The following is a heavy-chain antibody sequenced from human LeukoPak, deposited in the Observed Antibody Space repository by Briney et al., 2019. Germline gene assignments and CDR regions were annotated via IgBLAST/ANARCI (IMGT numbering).Heavy chain of an antibody. J-gene: IGHJ6*04. D-gene: IGHD2-15*01. Sequence: SETLSLTCAVYGRSFSGYYWSWIRQPPGKGLEWIGEINHSGSTNYNPSLKSRVTISVDTSKNQFSLRLSSVTAADTAVYYCVRGLTGVVGAADVWGKGTTVTVSS. V-gene: IGHV4-34*01. CDR1: GRSFSGYY. CDR2: INHSGST. CDR3: VRGLTGVVGAADV.